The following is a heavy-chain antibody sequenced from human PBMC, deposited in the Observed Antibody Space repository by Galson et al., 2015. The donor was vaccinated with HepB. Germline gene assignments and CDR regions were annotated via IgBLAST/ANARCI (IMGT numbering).Heavy chain of an antibody. V-gene: IGHV3-21*01. CDR1: GFTFSSYS. CDR3: ARAMTVTTEDYFDY. D-gene: IGHD4-11*01. CDR2: ISSSSSYI. Sequence: SLRLSCAASGFTFSSYSMNWVRQAPGKGLEWVSSISSSSSYIYYADSVKGRFTISRDNAKNSLYLQMNSLRAEDTAVYYCARAMTVTTEDYFDYWGQGTLVTVSS. J-gene: IGHJ4*02.